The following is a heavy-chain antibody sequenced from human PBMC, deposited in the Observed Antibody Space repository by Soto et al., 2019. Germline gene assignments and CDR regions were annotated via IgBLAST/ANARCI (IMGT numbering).Heavy chain of an antibody. J-gene: IGHJ4*02. CDR1: GFTFSSYS. CDR3: ARDRHYYDSSGDPKPFDY. V-gene: IGHV3-21*01. Sequence: KTGGSLRLSCAASGFTFSSYSMNWIRQAPGKGLEWVSSISSSSSYIYYADSVKGRFTISRDNAKNSLYLQMNSLSAEDTAVYYCARDRHYYDSSGDPKPFDYWGQGTLVTVSS. CDR2: ISSSSSYI. D-gene: IGHD3-22*01.